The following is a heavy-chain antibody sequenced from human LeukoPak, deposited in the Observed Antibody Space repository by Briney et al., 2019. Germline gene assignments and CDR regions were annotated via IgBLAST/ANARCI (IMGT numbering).Heavy chain of an antibody. V-gene: IGHV4-61*02. CDR3: ARSYLWELLGVAFDL. D-gene: IGHD1-26*01. CDR2: IYTSGST. Sequence: SETLSLTCTVSGGSINSDSYYWSWIRQPAGKGLEWIGRIYTSGSTNYNPSLKSRVTISVDTSKNQFSLKLSSVTAADTAVYYCARSYLWELLGVAFDLWGQGTMVTVSS. J-gene: IGHJ3*01. CDR1: GGSINSDSYY.